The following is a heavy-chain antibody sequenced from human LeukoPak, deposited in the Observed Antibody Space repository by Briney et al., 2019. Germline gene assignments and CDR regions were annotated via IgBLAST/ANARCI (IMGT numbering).Heavy chain of an antibody. J-gene: IGHJ4*02. CDR1: GFTVSSNY. D-gene: IGHD3-10*01. V-gene: IGHV3-11*01. CDR2: ISGTGSTI. CDR3: ARGVGYGSGSY. Sequence: GGSLRLSCAASGFTVSSNYMSWIRQAPGKGLEWVSYISGTGSTIYYADSVKGRFTISRDNAKNSLYLQMSSLRGEDTAVYYCARGVGYGSGSYWGQGTLVTVPS.